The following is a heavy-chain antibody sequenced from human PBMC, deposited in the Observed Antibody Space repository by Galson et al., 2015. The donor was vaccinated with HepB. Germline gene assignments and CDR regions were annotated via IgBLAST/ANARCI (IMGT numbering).Heavy chain of an antibody. D-gene: IGHD6-6*01. CDR2: ISSDGTNK. Sequence: SGFTFSRYGMHWVRQAPGKGLEWVALISSDGTNKYYADSVKGRFTISRDNSKNTLYLQMNSLRAEDTAVYYCAKDRPIDYWGQGTLVTVSS. V-gene: IGHV3-30*18. CDR1: GFTFSRYG. CDR3: AKDRPIDY. J-gene: IGHJ4*02.